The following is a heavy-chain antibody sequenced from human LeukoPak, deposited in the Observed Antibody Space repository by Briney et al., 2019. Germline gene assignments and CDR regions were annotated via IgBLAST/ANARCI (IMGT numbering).Heavy chain of an antibody. CDR2: INHSGST. J-gene: IGHJ5*02. CDR3: ARGLSSGWSTSANWFDP. CDR1: GGSFSGYY. Sequence: SETLSLTCAVYGGSFSGYYWSWIRQPPGKGLEWIGEINHSGSTNYNPSLKSRVTISVDTSKNQFSLKLSSVTAADTAVYYCARGLSSGWSTSANWFDPWGQGTLVTVSS. D-gene: IGHD6-19*01. V-gene: IGHV4-34*01.